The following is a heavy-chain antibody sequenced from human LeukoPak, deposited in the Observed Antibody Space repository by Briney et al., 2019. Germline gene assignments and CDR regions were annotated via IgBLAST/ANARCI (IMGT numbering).Heavy chain of an antibody. V-gene: IGHV1-18*01. Sequence: GASAEVSSKASRYTLVNQCISWVRQAHGQGLEWMGWITPYNDKTNYAQRFQGRLTMTTETSTNTAYMELRSLRSDDTAVYYCARRAAVAGPRSYSFDIWGQGTMVTVSS. CDR2: ITPYNDKT. D-gene: IGHD6-19*01. CDR1: RYTLVNQC. CDR3: ARRAAVAGPRSYSFDI. J-gene: IGHJ3*02.